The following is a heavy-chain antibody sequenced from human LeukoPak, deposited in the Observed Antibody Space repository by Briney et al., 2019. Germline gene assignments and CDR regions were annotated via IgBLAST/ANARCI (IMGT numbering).Heavy chain of an antibody. CDR1: GFTFSSYG. Sequence: GGSLRLSCAASGFTFSSYGMHWVRQAPGKGLEWVAVISYDGSNKYYADSVKGRFTISRDNSKNTLYLQMNSLRAEDTAVYYCATLPRVVVVAANDYWGQGTLVTVSS. CDR2: ISYDGSNK. V-gene: IGHV3-30*19. CDR3: ATLPRVVVVAANDY. D-gene: IGHD2-15*01. J-gene: IGHJ4*02.